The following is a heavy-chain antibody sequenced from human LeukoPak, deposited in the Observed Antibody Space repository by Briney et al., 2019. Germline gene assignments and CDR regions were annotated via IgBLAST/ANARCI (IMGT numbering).Heavy chain of an antibody. CDR3: AKGVRGYSYGPYNWFDP. CDR2: ISGSGGST. Sequence: GGSLRLSCAASGFTFSSYAMSWVRQAPGKGLEWVSAISGSGGSTYYADSVKGRFTISRDNSKNTLYLQMNSLRAEDTAVYYCAKGVRGYSYGPYNWFDPWGQGTLVTVSS. D-gene: IGHD5-18*01. V-gene: IGHV3-23*01. J-gene: IGHJ5*02. CDR1: GFTFSSYA.